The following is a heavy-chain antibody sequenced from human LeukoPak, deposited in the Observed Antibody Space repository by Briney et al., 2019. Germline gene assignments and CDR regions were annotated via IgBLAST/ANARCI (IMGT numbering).Heavy chain of an antibody. CDR3: ARDSGTRGSHDS. V-gene: IGHV4-4*02. J-gene: IGHJ4*02. Sequence: SGTLSLTCAVSGGSISSSNWWSWVRQPPGKGLEWIGEIYHSGSTNYNSSLRSRVTLSVDKSKNQFSLKLSSVTAAGTAVYYCARDSGTRGSHDSWGQGTLVTVSS. D-gene: IGHD3-10*01. CDR1: GGSISSSNW. CDR2: IYHSGST.